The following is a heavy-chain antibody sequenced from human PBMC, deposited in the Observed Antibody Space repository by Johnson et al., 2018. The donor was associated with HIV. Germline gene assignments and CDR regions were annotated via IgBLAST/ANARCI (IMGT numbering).Heavy chain of an antibody. Sequence: VQLVESGGGVVRPGGSLRLSCAASGFTFDDYGMSWVRQAPGKGLEWVSGINWNGGSTGYADSVKGRFTISRDNAKNSLYLQMNSLRAEDTALYYCVRGLRMNNYDSSGQHAFDIWGQGTMVTVSS. CDR2: INWNGGST. J-gene: IGHJ3*02. D-gene: IGHD3-22*01. V-gene: IGHV3-20*04. CDR1: GFTFDDYG. CDR3: VRGLRMNNYDSSGQHAFDI.